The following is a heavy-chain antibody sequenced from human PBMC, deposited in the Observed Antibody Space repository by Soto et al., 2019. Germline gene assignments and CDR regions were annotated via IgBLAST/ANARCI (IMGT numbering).Heavy chain of an antibody. CDR2: TRNKANSYTT. J-gene: IGHJ4*02. CDR1: GFTFSDHY. Sequence: EVQLVESGGGLVQPGGSLRLSCAASGFTFSDHYMDWVRQAPGKGLECVGRTRNKANSYTTEYAASVKGRFTISRDDSKNSLYLQMNSLKTEDTAVYYCARSGGHYYHSPEYYFDYWGQGTLVTVSS. D-gene: IGHD3-22*01. CDR3: ARSGGHYYHSPEYYFDY. V-gene: IGHV3-72*01.